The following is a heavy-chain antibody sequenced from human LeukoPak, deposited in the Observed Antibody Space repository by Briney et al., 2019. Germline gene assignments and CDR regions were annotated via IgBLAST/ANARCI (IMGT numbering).Heavy chain of an antibody. V-gene: IGHV3-7*01. D-gene: IGHD3-3*01. Sequence: GGSLRLSCVASGLTFNRYWMSWLRQVPGKGLEWVANIKQDGTETHYVDSVKGRFTISRYNAKSSLYLQMNSLRAEDTAVYYCARDCLGSQFWSGYYLGPDNYFDYWGQGSLVTVSS. CDR3: ARDCLGSQFWSGYYLGPDNYFDY. CDR2: IKQDGTET. J-gene: IGHJ4*02. CDR1: GLTFNRYW.